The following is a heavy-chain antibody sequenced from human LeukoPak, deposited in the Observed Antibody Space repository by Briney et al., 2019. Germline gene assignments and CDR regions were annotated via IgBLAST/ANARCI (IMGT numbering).Heavy chain of an antibody. J-gene: IGHJ4*02. V-gene: IGHV3-30*02. Sequence: GGSLRLSCAASGFTFSSSDMHWVRQAPGKGLEWVAFIRYDGNNKYYADSVKGRFTISRDNSKNTLYLQMNSLRAEDTAVYYCASLSGYSYGYLDYWGQGTLVTVSS. CDR1: GFTFSSSD. CDR3: ASLSGYSYGYLDY. D-gene: IGHD5-18*01. CDR2: IRYDGNNK.